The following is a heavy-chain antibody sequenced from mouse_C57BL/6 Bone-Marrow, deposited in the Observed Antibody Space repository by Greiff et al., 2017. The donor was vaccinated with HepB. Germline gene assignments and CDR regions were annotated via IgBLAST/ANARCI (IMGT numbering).Heavy chain of an antibody. Sequence: EVKLMESGGDLVKPGGSLKLSCAASGFTFSSYGMSWVRQTPDKRLEWVATISSGGSYTYYPDSVTGRFTISRDNAKNTLYLQMSSLKSEDTAMYYCARRLLRYDYWGQGTTLTVSS. CDR1: GFTFSSYG. D-gene: IGHD1-1*01. CDR3: ARRLLRYDY. V-gene: IGHV5-6*01. J-gene: IGHJ2*01. CDR2: ISSGGSYT.